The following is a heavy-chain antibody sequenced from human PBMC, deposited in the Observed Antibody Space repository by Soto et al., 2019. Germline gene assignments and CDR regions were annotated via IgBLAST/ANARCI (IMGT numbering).Heavy chain of an antibody. CDR1: GFTFSSYS. CDR3: ARGVSSGDYYYYGMDV. D-gene: IGHD3-22*01. CDR2: ISSSSSYI. V-gene: IGHV3-21*01. Sequence: GGSLRLSCAASGFTFSSYSMNWVRQAPGKGLEWVSSISSSSSYIYYADSVKGRFTISRDNAKNSLYLQMNSLRAEDTAVYYCARGVSSGDYYYYGMDVWGQGTTVTVSS. J-gene: IGHJ6*02.